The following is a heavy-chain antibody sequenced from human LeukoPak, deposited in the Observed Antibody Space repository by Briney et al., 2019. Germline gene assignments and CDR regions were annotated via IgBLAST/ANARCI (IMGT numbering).Heavy chain of an antibody. CDR1: GFTFRSYG. J-gene: IGHJ4*02. CDR3: AKEYDSLYYFDY. V-gene: IGHV3-30*18. D-gene: IGHD3-16*01. CDR2: ISYDGSKE. Sequence: PGGSLRLSCAASGFTFRSYGMHWVRQAPGKGLEWAAVISYDGSKEHYGDSVKGRFSISRDNSKNTLYLQMNSLRAEDTAVYYCAKEYDSLYYFDYWGQGTLVTVSS.